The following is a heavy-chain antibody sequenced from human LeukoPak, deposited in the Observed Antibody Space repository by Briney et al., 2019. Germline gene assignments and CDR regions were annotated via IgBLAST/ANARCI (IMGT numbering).Heavy chain of an antibody. V-gene: IGHV4-4*07. CDR3: TRNGYFSLDH. J-gene: IGHJ5*02. Sequence: SETLSLTCTVSGGSISSYYWSWIRQPAGKGLEWIGRFHTSGSTNYNPSLKSRGTMSVDTSKNQFSLKLSSVTAADTAVYYCTRNGYFSLDHWGQGTLVTVSS. CDR1: GGSISSYY. D-gene: IGHD5-24*01. CDR2: FHTSGST.